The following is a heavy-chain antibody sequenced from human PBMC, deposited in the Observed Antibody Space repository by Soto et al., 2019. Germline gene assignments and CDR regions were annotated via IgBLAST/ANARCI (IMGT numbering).Heavy chain of an antibody. Sequence: QVQLVQSGSEVKKPGSSVKVSCKASGGSFSSNPISWVRQAPGQGLEWMAGIIPIFATVHYAQKFQGRVTITADDSTSTAYIELTSLRSEDTAVYFCARGGRGYSSAPRYYFDYWGQGTLVTVSS. CDR3: ARGGRGYSSAPRYYFDY. J-gene: IGHJ4*02. V-gene: IGHV1-69*01. CDR2: IIPIFATV. CDR1: GGSFSSNP. D-gene: IGHD5-18*01.